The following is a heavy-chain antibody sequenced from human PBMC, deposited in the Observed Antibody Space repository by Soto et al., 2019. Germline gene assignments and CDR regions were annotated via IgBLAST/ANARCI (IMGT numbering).Heavy chain of an antibody. D-gene: IGHD6-19*01. Sequence: ASVKVSCKASGYTFISYAMHWVRQAPGQRLEWMGWINAGNGNTKYSQKFQGRVTITRDTSASTAYMELSSLRSEDTAVYYCARAVAVPADFDYWGQGTLVTVSS. CDR2: INAGNGNT. J-gene: IGHJ4*02. V-gene: IGHV1-3*01. CDR3: ARAVAVPADFDY. CDR1: GYTFISYA.